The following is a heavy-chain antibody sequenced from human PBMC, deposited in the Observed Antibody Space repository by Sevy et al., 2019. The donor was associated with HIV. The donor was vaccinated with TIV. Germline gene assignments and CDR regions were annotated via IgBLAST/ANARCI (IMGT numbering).Heavy chain of an antibody. CDR1: GFSFSDYF. CDR2: VDQGGSQK. D-gene: IGHD2-21*01. CDR3: ARELWPGDY. J-gene: IGHJ4*02. Sequence: GGSLRRSCAASGFSFSDYFMGWVRQAPGKGLEWVANVDQGGSQKYYVCPVMGRFTISRDNAKNSVYLQMNRLRLDDPALYYCARELWPGDYWGQGTLVTVSS. V-gene: IGHV3-7*01.